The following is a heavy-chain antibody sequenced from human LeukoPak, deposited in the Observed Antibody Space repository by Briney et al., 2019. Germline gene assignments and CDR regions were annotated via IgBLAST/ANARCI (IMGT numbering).Heavy chain of an antibody. D-gene: IGHD4-17*01. J-gene: IGHJ4*02. V-gene: IGHV3-30*19. CDR3: AREVGTVTAYYFDY. CDR1: GFTFSSHG. Sequence: GGSLRLSCEASGFTFSSHGMHWVRQAPGKGLEWVAVISYDGSNKYYADSVKGRFTISRDNSKNTLYLQMNSLRAEDTAVYYCAREVGTVTAYYFDYWGQGTLVTVSS. CDR2: ISYDGSNK.